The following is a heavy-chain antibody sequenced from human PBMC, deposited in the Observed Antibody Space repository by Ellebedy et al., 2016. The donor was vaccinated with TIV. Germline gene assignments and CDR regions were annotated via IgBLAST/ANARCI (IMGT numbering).Heavy chain of an antibody. CDR1: GFTFSSYS. CDR3: ARHKDTAMVIFDY. Sequence: GGSLRLXXAASGFTFSSYSMNWVRQAPGKGLEWVSSISSSSSYIYYADSVKGRFTISRDNAKNSLYLQMNSLRAEDTAVYYCARHKDTAMVIFDYWGQGTLVTVSS. J-gene: IGHJ4*02. CDR2: ISSSSSYI. D-gene: IGHD5-18*01. V-gene: IGHV3-21*04.